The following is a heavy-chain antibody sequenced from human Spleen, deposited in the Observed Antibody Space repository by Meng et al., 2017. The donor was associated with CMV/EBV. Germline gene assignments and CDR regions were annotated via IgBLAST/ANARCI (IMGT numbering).Heavy chain of an antibody. D-gene: IGHD3-22*01. V-gene: IGHV3-20*03. CDR3: ARATLPHYYDSSGYYVAFDY. CDR2: INWNGGST. J-gene: IGHJ4*02. Sequence: FEDYGMRWVRQAPGKGLEWVSGINWNGGSTAYADSVKGRFTISRDNAKKSLYLQMNSLRAEDTALYYCARATLPHYYDSSGYYVAFDYWGQGTLVTVSS. CDR1: FEDYG.